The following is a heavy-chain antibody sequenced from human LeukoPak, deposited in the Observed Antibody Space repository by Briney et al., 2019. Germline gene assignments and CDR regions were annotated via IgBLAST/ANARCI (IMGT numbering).Heavy chain of an antibody. J-gene: IGHJ4*02. V-gene: IGHV1-8*03. CDR1: GYTFTSYG. D-gene: IGHD3-3*01. Sequence: ASVKVSCEASGYTFTSYGISWVRQAPGQGLEWMGWMNPNSGNTGYAQKFQGRVTITRNTSISTAYMELSSLRSEDTAVYYCARGDTIFGVVSIGGYWGQGTLVTVSS. CDR2: MNPNSGNT. CDR3: ARGDTIFGVVSIGGY.